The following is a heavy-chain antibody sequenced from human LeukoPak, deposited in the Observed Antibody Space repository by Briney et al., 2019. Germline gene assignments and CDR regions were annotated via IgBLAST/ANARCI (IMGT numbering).Heavy chain of an antibody. J-gene: IGHJ3*02. CDR2: IYYSGST. Sequence: SETLSLTCTVSGGSISSYYWSWIRQHPGKGLEWIGYIYYSGSTDYNPSLKSRVIISVDTSKKQFSLKLSSVTAADTAVYYCARDHDSSDAFDIWGQGTMVTVSS. CDR3: ARDHDSSDAFDI. D-gene: IGHD4-11*01. V-gene: IGHV4-59*06. CDR1: GGSISSYY.